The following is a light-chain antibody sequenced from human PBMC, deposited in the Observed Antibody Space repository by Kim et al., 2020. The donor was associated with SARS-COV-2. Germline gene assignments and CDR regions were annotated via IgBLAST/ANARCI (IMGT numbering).Light chain of an antibody. Sequence: EIVMTQSPATLSVSPGERATLSCRASQSVSSKLSWYQQKPGQAPSLLIYDVSTRATGIPARFSGSGSGTEFTLTISSLQSEDFAVYYCQQYYYFKTFGQGTKVDIK. CDR1: QSVSSK. CDR3: QQYYYFKT. CDR2: DVS. J-gene: IGKJ1*01. V-gene: IGKV3-15*01.